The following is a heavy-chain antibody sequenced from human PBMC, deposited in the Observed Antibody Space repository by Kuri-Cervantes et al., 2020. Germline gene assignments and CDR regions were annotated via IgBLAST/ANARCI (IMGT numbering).Heavy chain of an antibody. CDR1: GFTFDMYA. D-gene: IGHD1-26*01. V-gene: IGHV3-23*01. CDR2: ISKSGGST. CDR3: AKDKELDY. J-gene: IGHJ4*02. Sequence: GESLKISCAGSGFTFDMYAVSWVRQAPGKRLEWVSGISKSGGSTNYADSVKGRFTISRDNSKNTLYLQMNSLRAEDTAVYYCAKDKELDYWGQGTLVTVSS.